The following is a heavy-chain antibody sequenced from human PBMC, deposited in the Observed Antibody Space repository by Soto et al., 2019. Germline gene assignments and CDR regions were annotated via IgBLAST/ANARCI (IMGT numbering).Heavy chain of an antibody. CDR3: ARGTAAAGTRWFDP. J-gene: IGHJ5*02. Sequence: SVKVSCKASGGTFSSYAISWVRQAPGQGLEWMGGIIPIFGTANYAQKFQGRVTITADESTSTAYMELSSLRSEDTAVYYCARGTAAAGTRWFDPWGQGTLVTVSS. D-gene: IGHD6-13*01. CDR2: IIPIFGTA. CDR1: GGTFSSYA. V-gene: IGHV1-69*13.